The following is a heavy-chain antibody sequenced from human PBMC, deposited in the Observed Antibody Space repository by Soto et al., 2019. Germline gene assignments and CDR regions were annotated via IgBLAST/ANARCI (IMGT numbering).Heavy chain of an antibody. J-gene: IGHJ4*02. V-gene: IGHV4-34*01. D-gene: IGHD6-25*01. CDR1: GGSFSDYY. Sequence: SETLSLTCAVYGGSFSDYYWSWIRQPPGKGLEWIGEINHSGSTNYNPSHKGRVNKSVDRSKNQFSLKMDSVTAADTAVYYCARMWGGFNSHWGQGNLVTVS. CDR2: INHSGST. CDR3: ARMWGGFNSH.